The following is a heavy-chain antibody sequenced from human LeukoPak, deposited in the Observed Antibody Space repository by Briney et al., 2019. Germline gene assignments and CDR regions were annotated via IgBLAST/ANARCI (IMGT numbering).Heavy chain of an antibody. CDR1: GFSVSNYY. D-gene: IGHD2-21*02. CDR2: MYTGGGR. V-gene: IGHV3-66*01. CDR3: TRGQSYCGADCYSD. J-gene: IGHJ4*02. Sequence: GGSLRLSCAASGFSVSNYYMSWVRQPPGKGLEWVSVMYTGGGRYYGDSVKGRFTISRDDSKDTVFLQMNSLRVEDTALYYCTRGQSYCGADCYSDWGQGTLVTVSS.